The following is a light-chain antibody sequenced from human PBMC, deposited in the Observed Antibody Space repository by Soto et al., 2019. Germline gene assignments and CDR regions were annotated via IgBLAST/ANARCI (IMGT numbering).Light chain of an antibody. CDR2: QVS. CDR1: QSLVYSDGNTY. Sequence: DTVLTQTPLSSPVTLGQPASISCRSSQSLVYSDGNTYLSWLQQRPGQPPRPLIYQVSNRFPGVPDRFSGSGAGTDFTLKISRVEAEDVAVYYCVQFSHFPRTFGEGTNVEIK. J-gene: IGKJ4*02. CDR3: VQFSHFPRT. V-gene: IGKV2-24*01.